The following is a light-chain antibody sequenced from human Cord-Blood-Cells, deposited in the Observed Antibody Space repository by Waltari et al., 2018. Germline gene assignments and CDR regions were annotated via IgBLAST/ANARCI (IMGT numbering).Light chain of an antibody. CDR2: KAS. J-gene: IGKJ2*01. V-gene: IGKV1-5*03. Sequence: DIQMTQSPSTLSASVGDRVTITCRASQSISSWLAWYQQKPGKDPKLLIYKASSLESGVPSRFSGSGSGTEFTLTISSLQPDDFATYYCQQYNSYSHTFGQGTKLEIK. CDR1: QSISSW. CDR3: QQYNSYSHT.